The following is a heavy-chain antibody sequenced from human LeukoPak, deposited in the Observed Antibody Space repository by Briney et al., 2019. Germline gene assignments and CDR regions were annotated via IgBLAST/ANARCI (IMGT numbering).Heavy chain of an antibody. CDR1: GGSFSGYY. Sequence: PSETLSPTCAVSGGSFSGYYCNWIRQPPGKGLEWIGEINHSGSTNYNPSLKSRVTISVDTSKNQFSLKLSSVTAADTAVYYCARFGVAASGDDYGGQGTLVTVSS. D-gene: IGHD6-13*01. J-gene: IGHJ4*02. V-gene: IGHV4-34*01. CDR3: ARFGVAASGDDY. CDR2: INHSGST.